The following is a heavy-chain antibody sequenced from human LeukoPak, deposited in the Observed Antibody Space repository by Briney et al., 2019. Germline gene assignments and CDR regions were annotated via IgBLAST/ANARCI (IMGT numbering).Heavy chain of an antibody. CDR1: GFTVSSNY. V-gene: IGHV3-53*01. D-gene: IGHD6-19*01. CDR3: ARVPYSSGWYFDY. CDR2: IYSGGST. J-gene: IGHJ4*02. Sequence: PGGSLRLSCAASGFTVSSNYVSWVRQVPGKGLEWVSVIYSGGSTYYADSVKGRFTISRDNSKNTLYLQMNRLRGEDTAVYYCARVPYSSGWYFDYWGQGTLVTVSS.